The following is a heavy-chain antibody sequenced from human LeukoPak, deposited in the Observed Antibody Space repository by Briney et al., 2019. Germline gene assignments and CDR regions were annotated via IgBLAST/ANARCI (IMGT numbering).Heavy chain of an antibody. CDR1: GFTFSNYA. CDR2: ISGSGAST. Sequence: RTGGSLRVSCAASGFTFSNYAMSWVRQAPGKGLEWVSGISGSGASTYYADSVKGRFTISRDNSKNTLYLQMNSLRAEDTAGYYCAKEEGRGELVAKKTYYFYGMDVWGQGTTVTVSS. J-gene: IGHJ6*02. D-gene: IGHD3-16*01. CDR3: AKEEGRGELVAKKTYYFYGMDV. V-gene: IGHV3-23*01.